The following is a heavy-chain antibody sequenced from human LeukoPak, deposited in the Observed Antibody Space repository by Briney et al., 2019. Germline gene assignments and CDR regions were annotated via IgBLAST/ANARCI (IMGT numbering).Heavy chain of an antibody. D-gene: IGHD2-15*01. Sequence: PGRSLRLSCAASGFTFSSYGMHWVRQAPGKGLEWVAVIRYDGSNKYYADSVKGRFTISRDNSKNTLYLQMNSLRAEDTAVYYCARDLPLYCSGGSCYRETSPAAFDIWGQGTMVTVSS. CDR1: GFTFSSYG. J-gene: IGHJ3*02. CDR2: IRYDGSNK. CDR3: ARDLPLYCSGGSCYRETSPAAFDI. V-gene: IGHV3-33*01.